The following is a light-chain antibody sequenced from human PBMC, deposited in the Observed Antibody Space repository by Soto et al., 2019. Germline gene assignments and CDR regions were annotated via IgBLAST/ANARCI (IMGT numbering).Light chain of an antibody. Sequence: QSALTQPASVSGSPGQSIAISCTGTSSDVGSYNLVSWYQHHPGKAPKLMIYEVTKRPSGVSDRFFASKSGNTASLTISGLQAEDEADYFCCSYAAGSTPWVFGGGTKVTVL. CDR3: CSYAAGSTPWV. CDR2: EVT. V-gene: IGLV2-23*02. CDR1: SSDVGSYNL. J-gene: IGLJ3*02.